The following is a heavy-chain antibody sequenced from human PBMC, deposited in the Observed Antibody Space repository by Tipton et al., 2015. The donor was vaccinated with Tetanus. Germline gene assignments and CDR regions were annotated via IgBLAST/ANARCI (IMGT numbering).Heavy chain of an antibody. CDR3: VNGTGDWFDP. D-gene: IGHD1-14*01. V-gene: IGHV4-59*03. Sequence: LRLPCTISGASITGYYWSWIRQSPGRGLEWIGYIHYAGSTNYNPSLKSRITISVDTSRNQFSLKMKSVTAADTAVYYCVNGTGDWFDPWGQGILVTVSS. J-gene: IGHJ5*02. CDR1: GASITGYY. CDR2: IHYAGST.